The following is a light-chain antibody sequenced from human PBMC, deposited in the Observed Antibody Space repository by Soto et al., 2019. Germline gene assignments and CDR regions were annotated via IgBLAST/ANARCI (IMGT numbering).Light chain of an antibody. CDR2: SNN. V-gene: IGLV1-44*01. Sequence: QSVLTQPPSASGTPGQRVTISCSGSSSNIGSITVNWYQQLPGTAPKLLIYSNNQRPSGVPDRFSGSKSGTSASLAISGLQSEDEADYYCAAWDDSLNGSYVFGTGTKVTVL. CDR1: SSNIGSIT. CDR3: AAWDDSLNGSYV. J-gene: IGLJ1*01.